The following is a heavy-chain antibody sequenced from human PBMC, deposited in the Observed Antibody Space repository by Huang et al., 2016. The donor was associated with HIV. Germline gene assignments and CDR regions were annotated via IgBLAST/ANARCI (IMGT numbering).Heavy chain of an antibody. D-gene: IGHD6-13*01. Sequence: EVQLVESGGDLVQPGGSLRLSCAASGFTFTSYWMSWVRQAPGKGVEWVANIKEDGREKYYVDCVKGRLTNSRDNAKNSLYLQMNTLRDEDTALYFCASNGYSSSWGDPFDIWGQGTMVTVSS. V-gene: IGHV3-7*01. J-gene: IGHJ3*02. CDR1: GFTFTSYW. CDR2: IKEDGREK. CDR3: ASNGYSSSWGDPFDI.